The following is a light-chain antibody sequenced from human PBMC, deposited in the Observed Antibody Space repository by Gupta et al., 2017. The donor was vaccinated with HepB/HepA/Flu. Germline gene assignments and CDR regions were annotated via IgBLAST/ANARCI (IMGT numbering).Light chain of an antibody. Sequence: QSALTQPPSVSGSPGPSVTISCTGTSSDVVNYNRVSWYQQPPGTAPRLMIYEVKNRPSGVPDRFSGSKSGNTASLTISGLQAEDEADYYCSSYRSSTTPVVFGGGTKLTVL. V-gene: IGLV2-18*02. CDR1: SSDVVNYNR. J-gene: IGLJ2*01. CDR2: EVK. CDR3: SSYRSSTTPVV.